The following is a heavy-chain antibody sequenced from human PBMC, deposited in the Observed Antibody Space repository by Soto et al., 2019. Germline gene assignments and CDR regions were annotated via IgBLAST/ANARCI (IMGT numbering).Heavy chain of an antibody. CDR1: GFSLSNARMG. J-gene: IGHJ6*03. CDR3: ARIVEEITIFGVAIKKYYYYYMDV. Sequence: QVTLKESGPVLVKPTETLTLTCTVSGFSLSNARMGVSWIRQPPGKALEWLAHIFSNDEKSYSTSLKSRLTISKDTSKSQVVLTMTNMDPVDTATYYCARIVEEITIFGVAIKKYYYYYMDVWGKGTTVTVSS. V-gene: IGHV2-26*01. D-gene: IGHD3-3*01. CDR2: IFSNDEK.